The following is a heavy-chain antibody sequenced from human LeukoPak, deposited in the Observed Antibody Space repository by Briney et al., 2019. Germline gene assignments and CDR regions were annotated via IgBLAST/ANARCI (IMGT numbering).Heavy chain of an antibody. V-gene: IGHV3-43*01. CDR3: AKRGVRDFDY. D-gene: IGHD4-23*01. CDR2: ISWDGGST. J-gene: IGHJ4*02. Sequence: GGSLRLSCAASGFTFDDYTMHWVRQAPGKGLEWVSLISWDGGSTYYADSVKGRFTISRDNSKNTLYLQMNSLRAEDTAVYYCAKRGVRDFDYWGQGTLVTVSS. CDR1: GFTFDDYT.